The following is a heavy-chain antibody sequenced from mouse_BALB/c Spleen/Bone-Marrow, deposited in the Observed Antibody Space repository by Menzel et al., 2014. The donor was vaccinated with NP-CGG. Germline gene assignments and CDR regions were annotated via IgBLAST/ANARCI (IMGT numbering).Heavy chain of an antibody. CDR2: ISYSGST. CDR1: GDSITSGY. V-gene: IGHV3-8*02. CDR3: ARGGGTGFDY. D-gene: IGHD3-3*01. J-gene: IGHJ2*01. Sequence: EVKLMESGPSLVKPSQTLSLTCSVTGDSITSGYWNWIRKFPGNKLEYMGYISYSGSTYYNPSLKSRISITRDTSKNQYYLQLNSVTTEDTTTFYRARGGGTGFDYWGQGATLAVSS.